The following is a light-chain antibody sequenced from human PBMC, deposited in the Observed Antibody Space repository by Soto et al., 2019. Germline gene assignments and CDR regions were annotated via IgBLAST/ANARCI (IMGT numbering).Light chain of an antibody. CDR2: AAS. J-gene: IGKJ4*01. CDR1: QDISNS. V-gene: IGKV1-12*01. Sequence: DIQMTQSPSSVSASVGDRVTITCRASQDISNSLAWYQQKPGKAPNLLIYAASSLQSGVPSRFSGSGSGTDFTLTISSLQPEDFATYYCQQANSFPLTFGGGKKVE. CDR3: QQANSFPLT.